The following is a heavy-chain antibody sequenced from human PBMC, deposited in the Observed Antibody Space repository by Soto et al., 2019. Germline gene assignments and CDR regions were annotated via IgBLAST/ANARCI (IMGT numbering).Heavy chain of an antibody. J-gene: IGHJ4*02. V-gene: IGHV3-23*01. CDR2: ISGSGGST. CDR1: GFTFSSYA. Sequence: EVQLLESGGGLVQPGGSLRLSCAASGFTFSSYAMSWVRQAPGKGLEWVSAISGSGGSTYYADSVKGRFTISRDNSKNTLYLQMNSLRAEDKAVYYCAKDWLAVRGEPPTDWGQGTLVTVSS. CDR3: AKDWLAVRGEPPTD. D-gene: IGHD3-10*01.